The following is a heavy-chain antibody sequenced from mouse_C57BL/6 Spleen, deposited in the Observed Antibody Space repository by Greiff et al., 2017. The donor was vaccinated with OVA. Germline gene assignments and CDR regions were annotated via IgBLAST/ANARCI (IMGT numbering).Heavy chain of an antibody. V-gene: IGHV1-19*01. CDR3: ARERRYSKEYFDV. J-gene: IGHJ1*03. Sequence: EVQLQQSGPVLVKPGASVKMSCKASGYTFTDYYMNWVKQSHGKSLEWIGVINPYNGGTSYNQKFKGKATLTVDKSSSTAYMELNSLTSEDSAVYYCARERRYSKEYFDVWGTGTTVTVSS. CDR2: INPYNGGT. CDR1: GYTFTDYY. D-gene: IGHD2-5*01.